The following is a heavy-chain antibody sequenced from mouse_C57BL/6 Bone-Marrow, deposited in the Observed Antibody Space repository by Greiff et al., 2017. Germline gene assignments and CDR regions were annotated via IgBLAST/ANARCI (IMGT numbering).Heavy chain of an antibody. J-gene: IGHJ3*01. CDR1: GYTFTGYW. D-gene: IGHD2-4*01. Sequence: QVQLKESGAELMKPGASVKLSCKATGYTFTGYWIEWVKQRPGHGLEWIGEILPGSGSTNYNEKFKGKATFTADTSSNTAYMQLSSLTTEDSAIYYGARSGFYYDYEEFAYWGQGTLVTVSA. CDR3: ARSGFYYDYEEFAY. CDR2: ILPGSGST. V-gene: IGHV1-9*01.